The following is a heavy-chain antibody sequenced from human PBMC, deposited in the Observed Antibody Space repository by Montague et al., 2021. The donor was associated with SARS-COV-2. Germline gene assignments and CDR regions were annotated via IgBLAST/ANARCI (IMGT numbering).Heavy chain of an antibody. J-gene: IGHJ5*02. D-gene: IGHD2-2*01. CDR1: GGSVSGTSYY. CDR2: IHHSGTT. Sequence: SETLSLTCTVSGGSVSGTSYYWAWIRQPPGKGLEWIVNIHHSGTTFYNLSLKSRVTISVDTSKNEVSLKLNSVTAADTAVYYCARQEGPAGKHRFDPWGQGTLVTVSS. CDR3: ARQEGPAGKHRFDP. V-gene: IGHV4-39*01.